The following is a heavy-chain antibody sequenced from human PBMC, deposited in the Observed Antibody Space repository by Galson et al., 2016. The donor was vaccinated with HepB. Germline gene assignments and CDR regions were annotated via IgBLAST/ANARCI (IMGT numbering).Heavy chain of an antibody. CDR3: ASLGYTDRDFNY. J-gene: IGHJ4*02. V-gene: IGHV3-11*01. CDR1: GFTFSDYY. CDR2: TSRSATTV. D-gene: IGHD1-1*01. Sequence: SLRLSCAVSGFTFSDYYMSWIRQAPGKGLEWLSYTSRSATTVYYADSVKGRFTISRDNAKKSLYLQMNSLRAEDTAVYYCASLGYTDRDFNYWGQGTLVTVSS.